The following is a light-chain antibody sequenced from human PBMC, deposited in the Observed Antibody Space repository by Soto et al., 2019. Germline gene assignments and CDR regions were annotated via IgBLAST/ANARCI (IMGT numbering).Light chain of an antibody. CDR3: QQGHNWPLT. CDR2: SAS. V-gene: IGKV3-15*01. J-gene: IGKJ2*01. CDR1: QSISTE. Sequence: EIAMTQSPATLSVSPGELATLSCRASQSISTELAWYQQIPGQPPRLLIYSASTRATGVPARFTGSGSGSEFTLTISGLQSEDFAIYYCQQGHNWPLTFGQGTRLEI.